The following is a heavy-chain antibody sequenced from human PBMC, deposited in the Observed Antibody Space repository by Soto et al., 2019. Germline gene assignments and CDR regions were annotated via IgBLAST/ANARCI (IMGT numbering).Heavy chain of an antibody. V-gene: IGHV1-18*04. J-gene: IGHJ4*02. CDR3: ATTDMGDSYYYDSSGFDY. CDR1: GYTFTSYG. CDR2: ISAYNGNT. D-gene: IGHD3-22*01. Sequence: QVQLVQSGAEVKKPGASVKVSCKASGYTFTSYGISWVRQAPGQGLEWMGWISAYNGNTNYAQKLQGRVTMTTDPSTRTAYMELRSLRSDDTAVYYCATTDMGDSYYYDSSGFDYWGQGTLVTVSS.